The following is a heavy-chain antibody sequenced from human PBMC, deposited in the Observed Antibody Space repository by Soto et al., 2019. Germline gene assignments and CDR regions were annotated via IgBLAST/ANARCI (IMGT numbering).Heavy chain of an antibody. V-gene: IGHV1-58*01. CDR1: GFTFTSSA. D-gene: IGHD3-22*01. J-gene: IGHJ6*02. CDR2: IVVGSGNT. Sequence: QMQLVQSGPEVKKPGTSVKVSCKASGFTFTSSAVQWVRQARGQRLEWIGWIVVGSGNTNYAQKFQERVTITRDMSTSTAYMELSRLRSEDTAVYYCAAPESGYFYYYYGMDVWGQGTTVTVSS. CDR3: AAPESGYFYYYYGMDV.